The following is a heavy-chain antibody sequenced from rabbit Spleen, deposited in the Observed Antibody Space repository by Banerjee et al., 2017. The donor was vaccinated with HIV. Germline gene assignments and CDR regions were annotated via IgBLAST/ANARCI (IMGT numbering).Heavy chain of an antibody. CDR1: GFSFNSGYD. CDR2: IYADSGNT. Sequence: QSLEESGGGLVKPGASLTLTCKASGFSFNSGYDMCWVRQAPGKGLEWIACIYADSGNTYSATWAKGRFTISKTSSTTVTLQMTSLTAADTATYFCARDTGTSFSTYGMDLWGLGTLVTVS. V-gene: IGHV1S40*01. D-gene: IGHD8-1*01. CDR3: ARDTGTSFSTYGMDL. J-gene: IGHJ6*01.